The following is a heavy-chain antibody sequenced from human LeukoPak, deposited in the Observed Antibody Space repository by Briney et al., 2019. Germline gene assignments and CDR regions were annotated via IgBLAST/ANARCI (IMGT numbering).Heavy chain of an antibody. J-gene: IGHJ3*02. CDR1: GYSFTSYW. Sequence: PGESLKISCKGSGYSFTSYWIGWVRQMPGKGLEWMGIIYPGDSDTRYSPSFQGQVTISADKSISTAYLQWSSLKASDTAMYYCARREMAMNGGDAFDIWGQGTMVTVSS. V-gene: IGHV5-51*01. D-gene: IGHD5-24*01. CDR3: ARREMAMNGGDAFDI. CDR2: IYPGDSDT.